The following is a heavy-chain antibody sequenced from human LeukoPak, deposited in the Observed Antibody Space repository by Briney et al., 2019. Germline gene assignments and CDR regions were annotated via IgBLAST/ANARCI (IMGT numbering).Heavy chain of an antibody. CDR2: INSNSGNT. V-gene: IGHV1-8*03. Sequence: ASVKVSCKASGYTFTGYYMHWVRQAPGQGLEWMGWINSNSGNTGYAQKFQGRVTITRNTSISTAYMELSSLRSEDTAVYYCARGLLCSGGSCQRGDYYYYYMDVWGKGTTVTVSS. J-gene: IGHJ6*03. CDR3: ARGLLCSGGSCQRGDYYYYYMDV. D-gene: IGHD2-15*01. CDR1: GYTFTGYY.